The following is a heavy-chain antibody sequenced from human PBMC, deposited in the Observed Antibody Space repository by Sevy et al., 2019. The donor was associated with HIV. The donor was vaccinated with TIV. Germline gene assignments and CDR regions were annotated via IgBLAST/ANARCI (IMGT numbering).Heavy chain of an antibody. Sequence: GGSLRLSCAASGFTFSKYSMSWVRQPPGKGLEWVSTLSFGCGEINHADSVKGRFTIYRDNSKNSLYLQMNNLRADDTAVYYCAREGCTKPHDYWGQGPLVTVSS. CDR1: GFTFSKYS. CDR3: AREGCTKPHDY. CDR2: LSFGCGEI. J-gene: IGHJ4*02. D-gene: IGHD2-8*01. V-gene: IGHV3-23*01.